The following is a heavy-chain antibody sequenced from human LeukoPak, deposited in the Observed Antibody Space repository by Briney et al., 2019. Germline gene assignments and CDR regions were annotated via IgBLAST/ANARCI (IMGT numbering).Heavy chain of an antibody. V-gene: IGHV3-23*01. D-gene: IGHD6-13*01. J-gene: IGHJ4*02. CDR1: GFTFSSYA. CDR3: ARAQSVAAALDY. Sequence: GGSLRLSCAASGFTFSSYAMTWVRQAPGKGLEWVSAISGSGASTHYADSVRGRFTISRDSSKNTLYLQMNSLRIEDTAVYYCARAQSVAAALDYWGQGTLVTVSS. CDR2: ISGSGAST.